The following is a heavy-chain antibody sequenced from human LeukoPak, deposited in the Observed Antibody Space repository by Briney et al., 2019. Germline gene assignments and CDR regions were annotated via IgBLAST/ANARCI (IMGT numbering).Heavy chain of an antibody. V-gene: IGHV1-69*05. Sequence: SVKVSCKXSGGTFSSYAISWVRQSPGQGLEWMGGIIPIFGTANYSQKFQGRVTITTDESTSTAYMELSSLRSEDTAVYYCARVHDYGDYDYWGQGTLVTVSS. CDR1: GGTFSSYA. J-gene: IGHJ4*02. CDR3: ARVHDYGDYDY. D-gene: IGHD4-17*01. CDR2: IIPIFGTA.